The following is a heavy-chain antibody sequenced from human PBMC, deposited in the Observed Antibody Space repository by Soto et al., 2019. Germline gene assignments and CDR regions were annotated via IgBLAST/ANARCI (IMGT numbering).Heavy chain of an antibody. D-gene: IGHD5-12*01. Sequence: PGGSLRLSCAASGFTFSSYAMHWVRQAPGKGLEWVAVISYDGSNKYYADSVKGRFTISRDNSKNTLYLQMNSLRAEDTAAYYCARDHDILEIRNDAFDIWGQGTMVTVSS. CDR3: ARDHDILEIRNDAFDI. CDR1: GFTFSSYA. J-gene: IGHJ3*02. V-gene: IGHV3-30-3*01. CDR2: ISYDGSNK.